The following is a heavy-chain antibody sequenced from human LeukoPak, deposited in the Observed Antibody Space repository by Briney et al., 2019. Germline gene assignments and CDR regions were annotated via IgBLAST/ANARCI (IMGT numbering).Heavy chain of an antibody. CDR3: ARVPGYCSSTSCAKYYFDY. Sequence: PSETLSLTCTVSGYSISSGYYWGWIRQPPGKGLEWIGSIYHSGSTYYNPSLKSRVTISVDTSKNQFSLKLSSVTAADTAVYYCARVPGYCSSTSCAKYYFDYWGQGTLVTVSS. CDR2: IYHSGST. J-gene: IGHJ4*02. V-gene: IGHV4-38-2*02. CDR1: GYSISSGYY. D-gene: IGHD2-2*01.